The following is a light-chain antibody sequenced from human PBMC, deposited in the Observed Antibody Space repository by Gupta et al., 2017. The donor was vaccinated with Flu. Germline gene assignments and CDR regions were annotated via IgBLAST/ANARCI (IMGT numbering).Light chain of an antibody. V-gene: IGKV3-20*01. Sequence: EIVLTPSPGTLSLSPGERATLSCRASQSVSSSYLAWYQQKPGQAPRLLIYGASSRATGIPDRFSGSGSGTDFTLTISRLEPEDFAVYYCQQDGSSPRTFGPGTKVDIK. CDR3: QQDGSSPRT. CDR1: QSVSSSY. J-gene: IGKJ3*01. CDR2: GAS.